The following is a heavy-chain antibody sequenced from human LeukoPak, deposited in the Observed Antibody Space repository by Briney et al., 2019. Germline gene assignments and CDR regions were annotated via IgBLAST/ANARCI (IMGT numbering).Heavy chain of an antibody. J-gene: IGHJ3*02. Sequence: QSGGSLRLSCAASGFTFSSYAMHWVRQAPGKGLEWVAVISYDGSNKYYADSVKGRFTISRDNSKNTLYLQMNSLRAEDTAVYYCARGDGYGAFDIWGQGTMVTVSS. CDR2: ISYDGSNK. V-gene: IGHV3-30*04. CDR3: ARGDGYGAFDI. CDR1: GFTFSSYA. D-gene: IGHD5-24*01.